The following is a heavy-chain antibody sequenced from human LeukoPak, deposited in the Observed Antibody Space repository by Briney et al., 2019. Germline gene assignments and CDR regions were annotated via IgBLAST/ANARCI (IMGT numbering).Heavy chain of an antibody. D-gene: IGHD7-27*01. V-gene: IGHV1-2*02. J-gene: IGHJ4*02. CDR3: ARPRTSDWGTLDY. Sequence: ASVKVSCKASGDTFTDYYMSWVRQAPGQGLEWMGWVNPITGATNYGQKFQGRATMTRDSSITTVYLELRRLTSDDTAVYYCARPRTSDWGTLDYWGQGTVVIVSS. CDR1: GDTFTDYY. CDR2: VNPITGAT.